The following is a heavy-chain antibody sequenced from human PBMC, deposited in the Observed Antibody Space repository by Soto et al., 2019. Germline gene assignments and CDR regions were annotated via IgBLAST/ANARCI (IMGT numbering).Heavy chain of an antibody. J-gene: IGHJ4*02. CDR1: GFTFSSYA. D-gene: IGHD3-10*01. CDR3: AKNRATYYYVSGPFDY. V-gene: IGHV3-23*01. Sequence: EVQLLESGGGLVQPGGSLRLSCAASGFTFSSYAMSWVRQAPGKGLEWVSAISGSGGSTYYADSVKGRFTISRDNSKKTQYLHMTSLRAEDTAIYYCAKNRATYYYVSGPFDYWGQGNLVTVSS. CDR2: ISGSGGST.